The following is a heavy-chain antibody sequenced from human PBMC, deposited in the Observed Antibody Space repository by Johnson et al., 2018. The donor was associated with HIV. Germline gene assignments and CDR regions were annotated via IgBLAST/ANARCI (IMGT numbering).Heavy chain of an antibody. D-gene: IGHD6-13*01. Sequence: VHLVESGGGVVQPGRSLRLSCAASGFTFSTYGMHWVRQAPGKGLEWVALIWYDGREKDYADSVKGRFTISRDNSKNTLYLEMNSLRVEDTAVYYCAKVVTSSSSWQDDAFDIWGQGTMVTVSS. J-gene: IGHJ3*02. CDR2: IWYDGREK. V-gene: IGHV3-33*06. CDR1: GFTFSTYG. CDR3: AKVVTSSSSWQDDAFDI.